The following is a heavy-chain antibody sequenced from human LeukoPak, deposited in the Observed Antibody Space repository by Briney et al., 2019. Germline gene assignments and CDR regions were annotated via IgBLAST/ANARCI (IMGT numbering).Heavy chain of an antibody. D-gene: IGHD5-12*01. V-gene: IGHV4-30-4*01. CDR1: GGSISSGDYY. Sequence: PSETLSLTCTVSGGSISSGDYYWSWIRQPPGKGLEWIGYIYYSGSTYYNPSLKSRVTISVDTSKNQFSLKLSSVTAADTAVYYCASRATPYYFDYWGQGTLVTVSS. J-gene: IGHJ4*02. CDR3: ASRATPYYFDY. CDR2: IYYSGST.